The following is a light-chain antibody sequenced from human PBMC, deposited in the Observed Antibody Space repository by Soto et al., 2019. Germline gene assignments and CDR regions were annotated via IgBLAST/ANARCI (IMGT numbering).Light chain of an antibody. CDR3: QQYGNSPPWT. J-gene: IGKJ1*01. CDR1: QSVSSSY. Sequence: EIVLTQSPGALSLSPGERATLSCRASQSVSSSYLAWYQQKPGQAPRLLIYGASSRATGIPDRFSRSGSGTDFTLTISRLEPEDFAVYYCQQYGNSPPWTFGQGTKVEIK. V-gene: IGKV3-20*01. CDR2: GAS.